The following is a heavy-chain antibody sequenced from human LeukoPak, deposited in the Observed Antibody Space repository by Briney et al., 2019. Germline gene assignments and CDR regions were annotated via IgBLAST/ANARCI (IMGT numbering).Heavy chain of an antibody. J-gene: IGHJ6*04. V-gene: IGHV3-73*01. CDR1: GFTFSGSV. CDR3: TSPKADSSYYGLDV. D-gene: IGHD6-19*01. CDR2: IRSKANNYAT. Sequence: GGSLKLSCAASGFTFSGSVMHWVRQASGKGLEWVARIRSKANNYATAYAASVKGRFTVSRDDSKNTAYLQVNSLKTEDTVVYYCTSPKADSSYYGLDVWGKGTTVTVSS.